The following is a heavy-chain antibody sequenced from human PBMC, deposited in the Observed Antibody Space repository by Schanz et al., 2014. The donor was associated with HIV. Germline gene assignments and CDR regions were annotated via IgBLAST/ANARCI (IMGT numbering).Heavy chain of an antibody. D-gene: IGHD3-16*01. Sequence: EVQLVESGGGLVQPGGSLRLSCVASGLSSSNYWMNWVRQAPGRGLEWVANINRDGSERNYVDSVKGRFTISRDNAKNLLYLQMDNLRAEDTAVYYCAGGLGWRIDCWGQGTLVAVSS. V-gene: IGHV3-7*01. J-gene: IGHJ4*02. CDR3: AGGLGWRIDC. CDR1: GLSSSNYW. CDR2: INRDGSER.